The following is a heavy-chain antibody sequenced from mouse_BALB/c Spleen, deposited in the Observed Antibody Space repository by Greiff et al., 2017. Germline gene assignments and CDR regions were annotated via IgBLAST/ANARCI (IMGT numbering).Heavy chain of an antibody. CDR1: GYTFTSYY. CDR2: INPSNGGT. CDR3: TRKGYYGNFAY. D-gene: IGHD2-1*01. V-gene: IGHV1S81*02. Sequence: QVQLKESGAELVKPGASVKLSCKASGYTFTSYYMYWVKQRPGQGLEWIGEINPSNGGTNFNEKFKSKATLTVDKSSSTAYMQLSSLTSEDSAVYYCTRKGYYGNFAYWGQGTLVTVSA. J-gene: IGHJ3*01.